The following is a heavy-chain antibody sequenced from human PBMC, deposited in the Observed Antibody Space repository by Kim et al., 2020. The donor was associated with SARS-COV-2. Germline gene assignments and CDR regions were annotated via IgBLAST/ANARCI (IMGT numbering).Heavy chain of an antibody. Sequence: GGSLRLSCAASGFTVSSNYMSWVRQAPGKGLEWVSVIYSGGSTYNADSVKGRFPISRDNSKNTLYLQMNSLRAEDTAVYYCARTPQRQWLASYYYYYYGMDVWGQGTTVTVSS. V-gene: IGHV3-66*02. CDR3: ARTPQRQWLASYYYYYYGMDV. J-gene: IGHJ6*02. D-gene: IGHD6-19*01. CDR2: IYSGGST. CDR1: GFTVSSNY.